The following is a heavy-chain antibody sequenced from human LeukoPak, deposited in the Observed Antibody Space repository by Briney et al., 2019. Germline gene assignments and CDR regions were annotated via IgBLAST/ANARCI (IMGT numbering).Heavy chain of an antibody. V-gene: IGHV3-21*01. CDR2: ISSSSSYI. J-gene: IGHJ6*02. CDR1: GFTFSSYS. CDR3: ASPWGDYYYYGMDV. D-gene: IGHD3-16*01. Sequence: PGGSLRLSCAASGFTFSSYSMNWVRQAPGKGLEWVSSISSSSSYIYYADSVKGRFTISRDNAKKSLYLQMNSLRAEDTAVYYCASPWGDYYYYGMDVWGQGTTVTVSS.